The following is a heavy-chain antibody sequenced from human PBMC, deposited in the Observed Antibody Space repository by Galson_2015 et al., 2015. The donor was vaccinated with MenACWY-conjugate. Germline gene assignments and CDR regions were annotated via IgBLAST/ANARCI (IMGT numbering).Heavy chain of an antibody. D-gene: IGHD2-2*01. J-gene: IGHJ4*02. CDR1: GFTFSSYS. Sequence: SLRLSCAASGFTFSSYSMNWVRQAPGKGLEWVSYISSSSSTIYYGDSVKGRFTISRDNAKNSLYLQMNSLRAEDTAVYYCARDSSQVPAAPIDYWGQGTLVTVSS. CDR3: ARDSSQVPAAPIDY. V-gene: IGHV3-48*04. CDR2: ISSSSSTI.